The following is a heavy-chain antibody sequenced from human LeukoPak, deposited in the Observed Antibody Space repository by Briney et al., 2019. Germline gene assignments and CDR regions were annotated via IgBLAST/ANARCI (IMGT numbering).Heavy chain of an antibody. V-gene: IGHV3-7*01. CDR2: IKQDGSDK. CDR1: GFTFSSYW. J-gene: IGHJ4*02. D-gene: IGHD1-26*01. Sequence: GGSLRLSCTASGFTFSSYWMNWVRQAPGKGLEWAANIKQDGSDKHYVDSVKGRFTISRDNSKNTLYLQMNSLRAEDTAVYYCARDVGGIVGATPWGVGDYWGQGTLVTVSS. CDR3: ARDVGGIVGATPWGVGDY.